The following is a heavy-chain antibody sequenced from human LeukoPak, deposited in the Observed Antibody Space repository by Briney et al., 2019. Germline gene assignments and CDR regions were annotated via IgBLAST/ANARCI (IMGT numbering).Heavy chain of an antibody. J-gene: IGHJ4*02. V-gene: IGHV3-23*01. D-gene: IGHD3-10*01. CDR3: AKEGDYYASGNIDY. CDR1: GFTFSSYA. Sequence: PGGSLRLSCAASGFTFSSYAMSWVRQAPGKGLEWVSAISGSGGSTYYADSVKGRFTISRDNSKNTLYLQMNSLRPEDTALYYCAKEGDYYASGNIDYWGQGTLVTVSS. CDR2: ISGSGGST.